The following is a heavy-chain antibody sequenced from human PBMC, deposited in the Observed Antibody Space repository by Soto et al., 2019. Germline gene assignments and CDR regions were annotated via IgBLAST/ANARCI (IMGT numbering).Heavy chain of an antibody. V-gene: IGHV4-30-2*01. D-gene: IGHD3-10*01. CDR2: IYHSGST. CDR1: GGSISSGGYS. Sequence: PSEALSLTCAFAGGSISSGGYSWRWIRQPPGKGLEWIGYIYHSGSTYYNPSLKSRVTISVDRSKNQFSLKLSSVTAADTAVYYCAVITMVRGVIRSFDYWGQGTLVTVS. J-gene: IGHJ4*02. CDR3: AVITMVRGVIRSFDY.